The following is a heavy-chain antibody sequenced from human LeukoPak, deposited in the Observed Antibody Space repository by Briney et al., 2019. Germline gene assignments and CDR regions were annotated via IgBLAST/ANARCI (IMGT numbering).Heavy chain of an antibody. D-gene: IGHD6-19*01. Sequence: HPGGSLRLSCAASGFTVSSSYMSWVRQAPGKGLEWVSVIYSGGSTYYADSVKGRFTISRDNSKNTLYLQMNSLRAEDTAVYYCARLIAVADYFDYWGQGTLVTVSS. CDR1: GFTVSSSY. V-gene: IGHV3-66*01. CDR2: IYSGGST. J-gene: IGHJ4*02. CDR3: ARLIAVADYFDY.